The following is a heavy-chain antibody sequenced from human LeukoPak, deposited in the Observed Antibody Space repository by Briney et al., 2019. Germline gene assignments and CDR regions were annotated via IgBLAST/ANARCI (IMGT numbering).Heavy chain of an antibody. D-gene: IGHD2-15*01. J-gene: IGHJ5*02. V-gene: IGHV4-59*12. CDR3: ARDLKGGPENWFDP. Sequence: RSETLSLTCTVSGGSISSYYWSWIRQPPGKGLEWIGYISYSGTTNYNPSLKSRVTISIDTSKNQFSLKLSSVTAADTAVYYCARDLKGGPENWFDPWGQGTLVTVSS. CDR1: GGSISSYY. CDR2: ISYSGTT.